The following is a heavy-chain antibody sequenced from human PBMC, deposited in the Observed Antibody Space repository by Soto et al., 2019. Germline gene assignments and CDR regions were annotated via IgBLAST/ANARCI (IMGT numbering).Heavy chain of an antibody. V-gene: IGHV3-30-3*01. CDR2: ISYDGNKK. CDR1: GFTLSSYS. D-gene: IGHD6-19*01. J-gene: IGHJ4*02. CDR3: ARSVAVAGLDY. Sequence: QVQLVESGGGVVQPGRSLRLSCAASGFTLSSYSMHWVRQAPGRGLEWVGVISYDGNKKYYRDSVKGRFSISRDTSNNNVNLHMNSLRPEDTAVYYCARSVAVAGLDYWGPGTLVTGS.